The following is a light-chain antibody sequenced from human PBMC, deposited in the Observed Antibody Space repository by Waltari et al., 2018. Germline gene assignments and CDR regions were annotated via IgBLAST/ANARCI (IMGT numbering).Light chain of an antibody. J-gene: IGKJ5*01. Sequence: AIRITQSPSSLSASTGDRVTITCRASQGISSYLAWYQQKPGKAPKFLIYAASTLQSGVPSRFSGSGSGTDFTLTISCLQAEDVAVYYCQQYLSAPFTFGQGTRLEIK. CDR2: AAS. CDR1: QGISSY. CDR3: QQYLSAPFT. V-gene: IGKV1-8*01.